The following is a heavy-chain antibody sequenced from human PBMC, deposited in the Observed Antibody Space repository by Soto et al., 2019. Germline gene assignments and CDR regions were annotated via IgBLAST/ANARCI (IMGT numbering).Heavy chain of an antibody. CDR2: TNSDGTDS. D-gene: IGHD3-22*01. J-gene: IGHJ4*02. CDR3: AKSLYYYDSSRLDH. CDR1: GFDFEDYA. Sequence: GGSLRLSCAAAGFDFEDYAMHWVRQVPGKGLEWVSLTNSDGTDSYYMDSVKGRFTISRDNANSTLYLQMDRLRPEDTALYFCAKSLYYYDSSRLDHWGQGTLVTVSS. V-gene: IGHV3-43D*04.